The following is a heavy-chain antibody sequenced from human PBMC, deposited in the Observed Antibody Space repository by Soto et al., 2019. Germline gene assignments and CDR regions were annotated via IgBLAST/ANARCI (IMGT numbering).Heavy chain of an antibody. CDR3: AREGEYCSSTSCEDYYYYMDV. J-gene: IGHJ6*03. Sequence: EVQLVESGGGLVKPGGSLRLSCAASGFTFSSYSMNWVRQAPGKGLEWVSSISSSSSYIYYADSVKGRFTISRDNAKNSLYLQMNSLRAEDTAVYYCAREGEYCSSTSCEDYYYYMDVWGKGTTVTVSS. D-gene: IGHD2-2*01. CDR1: GFTFSSYS. CDR2: ISSSSSYI. V-gene: IGHV3-21*01.